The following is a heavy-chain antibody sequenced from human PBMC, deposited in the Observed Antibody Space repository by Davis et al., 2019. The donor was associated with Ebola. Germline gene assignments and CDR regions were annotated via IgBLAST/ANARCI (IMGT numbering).Heavy chain of an antibody. J-gene: IGHJ6*03. Sequence: SVKVSCKASGFTFTSSAVQWVRQARGQRLEWIGWIVVGSGNTNYAQKFQERVTITRDMSTSTAYMELSSLRSEDTAVYYCARDTGEYYYYYMDVWGKGTTVTVSS. D-gene: IGHD3-16*01. CDR3: ARDTGEYYYYYMDV. CDR2: IVVGSGNT. V-gene: IGHV1-58*01. CDR1: GFTFTSSA.